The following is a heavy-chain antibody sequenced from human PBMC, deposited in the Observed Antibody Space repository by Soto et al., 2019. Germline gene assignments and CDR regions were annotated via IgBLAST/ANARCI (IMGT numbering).Heavy chain of an antibody. J-gene: IGHJ4*02. CDR2: IYHSGST. Sequence: QVQLQESGPGLVKPSGTLSLTCAVSGGSISSSNWWSWVRQPPGKGLEWIGEIYHSGSTNYNPSLKFRVTKSEAKSNNRFSLKRRSATAADTAVYYCASERKEPYERSGYCLCYFDCWGEGTLVTVS. V-gene: IGHV4-4*02. CDR3: ASERKEPYERSGYCLCYFDC. D-gene: IGHD3-22*01. CDR1: GGSISSSNW.